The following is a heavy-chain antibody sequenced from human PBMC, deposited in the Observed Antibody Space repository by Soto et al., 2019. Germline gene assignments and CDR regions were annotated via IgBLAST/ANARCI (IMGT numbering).Heavy chain of an antibody. D-gene: IGHD3-22*01. CDR1: GSTFTGYY. J-gene: IGHJ5*02. V-gene: IGHV1-2*02. Sequence: ASVKVSCKASGSTFTGYYMHWVRQAPGQGLEWMGWINPNSGGTNYAQKFQGRVTMTRDTSISTAHMELSRLRSDDTAVYYCAREARDSSGYYPSHWFDPWGQGTLVTVSS. CDR3: AREARDSSGYYPSHWFDP. CDR2: INPNSGGT.